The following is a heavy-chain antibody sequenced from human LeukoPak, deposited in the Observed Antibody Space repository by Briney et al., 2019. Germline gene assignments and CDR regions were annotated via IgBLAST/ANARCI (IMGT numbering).Heavy chain of an antibody. CDR1: GFTVSRDW. CDR2: IKQDGSEK. J-gene: IGHJ4*02. CDR3: ARGSGYLYYFDD. D-gene: IGHD3-3*01. Sequence: GGSLRLSCAASGFTVSRDWMSSVRQAPGKGLEWVANIKQDGSEKYYMDSVKGRFTISRDNAKNSLYLQMNSRRAEGTAVYYCARGSGYLYYFDDWGQGTLVTVSS. V-gene: IGHV3-7*01.